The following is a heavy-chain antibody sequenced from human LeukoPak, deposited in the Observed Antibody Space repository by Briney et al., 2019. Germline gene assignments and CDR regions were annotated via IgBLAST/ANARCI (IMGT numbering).Heavy chain of an antibody. J-gene: IGHJ4*02. Sequence: ASVKVSCKASGYTFTGYYMHWVRQAPGRGLEWMGWINPNSGGTNYAQKFQGRVTMTRDTSISTAYMELSRLRSDDTAVYYCARDPPDTAILGAFDYWGQGTLVTVSS. CDR2: INPNSGGT. V-gene: IGHV1-2*02. D-gene: IGHD5-18*01. CDR1: GYTFTGYY. CDR3: ARDPPDTAILGAFDY.